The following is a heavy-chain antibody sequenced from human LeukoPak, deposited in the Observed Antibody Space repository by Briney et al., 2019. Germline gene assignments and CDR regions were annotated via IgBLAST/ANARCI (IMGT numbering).Heavy chain of an antibody. V-gene: IGHV3-7*01. J-gene: IGHJ4*02. CDR1: GFTFSTYA. CDR3: ARDVGYFRFDY. D-gene: IGHD5-18*01. Sequence: PGGSLRLSCVASGFTFSTYAMIWVGQAPGKVLDWVANIKEDGSDKYYVDSVKGRFTISRDNAKNSLYLQMNNLRAEDTAVYYCARDVGYFRFDYWGQGTLVTVSS. CDR2: IKEDGSDK.